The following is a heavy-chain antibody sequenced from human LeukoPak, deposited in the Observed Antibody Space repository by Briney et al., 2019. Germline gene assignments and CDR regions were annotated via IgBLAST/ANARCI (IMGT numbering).Heavy chain of an antibody. CDR2: INDRGST. J-gene: IGHJ4*02. D-gene: IGHD3-10*01. Sequence: SETLSLTCAIYGGPLSGYSWSWIRQPPGKGLEWIGEINDRGSTTYNPSLQSRPSMSLDTSRNQFSLTLGSVTAADTAVYFCARSGRYQIYWGQGTLVTVSP. V-gene: IGHV4-34*01. CDR1: GGPLSGYS. CDR3: ARSGRYQIY.